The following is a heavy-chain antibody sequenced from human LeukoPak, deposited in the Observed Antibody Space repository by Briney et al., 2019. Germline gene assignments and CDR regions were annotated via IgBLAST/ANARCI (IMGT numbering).Heavy chain of an antibody. CDR3: ARARGSSTTYYYHYMDV. V-gene: IGHV3-20*04. CDR2: IDWNGGST. CDR1: RFTFNDYG. J-gene: IGHJ6*03. D-gene: IGHD6-6*01. Sequence: GGSLRLSCAASRFTFNDYGMSWVRQAPGKGLEWVSGIDWNGGSTGYADSVKGRFTISRDNAKNSLYLQMNSLRAEDTALYYCARARGSSTTYYYHYMDVWGKGTTVTVSS.